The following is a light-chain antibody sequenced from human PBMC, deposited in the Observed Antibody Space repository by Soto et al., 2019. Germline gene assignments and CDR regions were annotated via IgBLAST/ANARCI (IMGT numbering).Light chain of an antibody. CDR1: HSVSSD. Sequence: EIVMAHSPATLSGSGGERATLSYRAIHSVSSDLAWYQQKPGQAPRLLIYGASTRATGIPATFSGSGSGTEFTLTITSLQSEDFAVYYCQQYNAWPLTFGGGTKVDIK. J-gene: IGKJ4*01. V-gene: IGKV3-15*01. CDR3: QQYNAWPLT. CDR2: GAS.